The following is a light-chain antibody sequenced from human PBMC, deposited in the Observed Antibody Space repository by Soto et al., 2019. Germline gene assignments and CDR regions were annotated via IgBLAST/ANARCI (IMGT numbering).Light chain of an antibody. CDR3: QTWGTAIHDVV. CDR2: VNSDGSH. CDR1: SGHSSYA. V-gene: IGLV4-69*01. Sequence: QPVLTQSPSASASLGASVKLTCTLSSGHSSYAIAWHQQQPEKGPRYLMKVNSDGSHSKGDGIPNRFSGSSSGTERHLTISSLQSEDEADYYCQTWGTAIHDVVFGGGTKVTVL. J-gene: IGLJ2*01.